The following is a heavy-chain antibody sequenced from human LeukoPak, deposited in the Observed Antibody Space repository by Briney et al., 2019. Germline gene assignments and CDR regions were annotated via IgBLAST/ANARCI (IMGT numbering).Heavy chain of an antibody. CDR3: AKSNGYGLIDI. CDR1: GFTVSSNS. D-gene: IGHD3-22*01. J-gene: IGHJ3*02. V-gene: IGHV4-59*02. Sequence: GSLRLSCTLSGFTVSSNSWSWVRQPPGNALEWIGNIFYSVSTYYSPSLKSRVTISLDTSRNQFSLKLNSVTAADTAVYYCAKSNGYGLIDIWGQGTMVTVSS. CDR2: IFYSVST.